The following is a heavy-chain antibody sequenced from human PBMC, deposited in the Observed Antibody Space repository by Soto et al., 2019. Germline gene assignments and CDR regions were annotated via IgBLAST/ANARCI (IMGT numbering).Heavy chain of an antibody. CDR1: GFTFRSYV. CDR3: ARWGTTGGLDV. Sequence: ESGGGVVQPGTSLRLSCVGSGFTFRSYVIHWVRQAPGKGLEWVALTSYDGSNNFYGDSVKGRFTISRDNSRNTVELQMDSLRLEDTAQYYCARWGTTGGLDVWGQGTLVSVSS. CDR2: TSYDGSNN. J-gene: IGHJ4*02. V-gene: IGHV3-33*05. D-gene: IGHD3-16*01.